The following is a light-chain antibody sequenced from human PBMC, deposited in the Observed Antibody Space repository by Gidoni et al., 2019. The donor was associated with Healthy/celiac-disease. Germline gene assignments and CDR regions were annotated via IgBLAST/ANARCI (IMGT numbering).Light chain of an antibody. CDR3: QQYNSYPYT. CDR2: KAS. CDR1: QSISSW. J-gene: IGKJ2*01. Sequence: DIHMTQSPSTLSASVGDRVTITCRASQSISSWLAWYQQKPGKAPKLLIYKASSVESGVPSRFSGSGSGTEFTLTISSLQPDDFATYYCQQYNSYPYTFGQGTKLEIK. V-gene: IGKV1-5*03.